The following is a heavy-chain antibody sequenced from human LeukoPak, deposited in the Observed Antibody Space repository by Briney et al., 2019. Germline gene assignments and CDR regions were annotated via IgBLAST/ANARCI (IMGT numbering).Heavy chain of an antibody. CDR2: IYYSGGT. D-gene: IGHD3-10*01. J-gene: IGHJ4*02. CDR1: GGSISSYY. CDR3: ARHGRRMVRGNYYFDY. V-gene: IGHV4-59*08. Sequence: ASETLSLTCTVSGGSISSYYWSWIRQPPGKGLEWIGYIYYSGGTNYNPSLKSRVTISVDTSKNQFSLKLTSVTAADTAVYYCARHGRRMVRGNYYFDYWGQGTLVTVSS.